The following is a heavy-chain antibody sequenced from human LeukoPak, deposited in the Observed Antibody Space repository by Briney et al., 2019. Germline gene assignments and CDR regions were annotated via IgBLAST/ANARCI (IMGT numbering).Heavy chain of an antibody. CDR2: IDPKSGRT. CDR3: SVGGGIGGDYFDY. D-gene: IGHD3-10*01. V-gene: IGHV1-2*02. J-gene: IGHJ4*02. Sequence: GASVKVSCKASGYTFTGSYIHWVRQAPGQGLEWMGWIDPKSGRTRFAQQFQGGVTMTRDTSISTAYMELSRLRSGDTAVYYCSVGGGIGGDYFDYWGQGTLVTVSS. CDR1: GYTFTGSY.